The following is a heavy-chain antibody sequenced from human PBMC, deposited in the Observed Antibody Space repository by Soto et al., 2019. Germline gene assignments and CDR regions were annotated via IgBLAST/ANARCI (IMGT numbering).Heavy chain of an antibody. CDR1: GGSISSGGYY. CDR3: AREPQPNYGGGGDDAFDI. CDR2: IYYSGST. V-gene: IGHV4-31*03. Sequence: QVQLQESGPGLVKPSQTLSLTCTVSGGSISSGGYYWSWIRQHPGKGLEWIGYIYYSGSTYYNPSLKSRVTLSVDTSKSQFSLKLSSVTAADTAVYYCAREPQPNYGGGGDDAFDIWGQVTMVTVSS. D-gene: IGHD4-17*01. J-gene: IGHJ3*02.